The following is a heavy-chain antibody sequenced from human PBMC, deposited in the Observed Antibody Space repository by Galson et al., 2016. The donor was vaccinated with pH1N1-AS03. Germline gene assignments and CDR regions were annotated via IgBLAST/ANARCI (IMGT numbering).Heavy chain of an antibody. D-gene: IGHD1-26*01. CDR2: ISPDGSDK. Sequence: SLRLSCAGSGYAFSESAVHWVRQPSGKGLEWVAMISPDGSDKNYVDSVKGRFTISRDNAENSLFLQMNNLRAEDTAIYYCARDHLGAGPAFDYWGQGILVTVTS. CDR1: GYAFSESA. V-gene: IGHV3-7*01. CDR3: ARDHLGAGPAFDY. J-gene: IGHJ4*02.